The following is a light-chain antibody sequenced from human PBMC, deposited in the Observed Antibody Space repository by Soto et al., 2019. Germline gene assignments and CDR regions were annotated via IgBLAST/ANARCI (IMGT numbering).Light chain of an antibody. V-gene: IGKV1-5*03. Sequence: DIQMTQSPSTLSASVGDRVTITCRASQSISSWLAWYQQKPGKAPKLLIYKASSLESGVPSRFSGSGSGTEFTRTISSLQPDDFATYYGQQYNSYPYTFGQGTKLEIK. J-gene: IGKJ2*01. CDR2: KAS. CDR1: QSISSW. CDR3: QQYNSYPYT.